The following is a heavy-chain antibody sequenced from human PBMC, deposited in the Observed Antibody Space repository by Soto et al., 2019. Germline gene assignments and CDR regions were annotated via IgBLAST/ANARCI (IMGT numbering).Heavy chain of an antibody. V-gene: IGHV3-64*01. CDR2: ISSNGGST. J-gene: IGHJ5*02. CDR3: ARSPTITNWFDP. D-gene: IGHD3-9*01. Sequence: GSLRLSCAASGFTFSSYAMHWVRQAPGKGLEYVSAISSNGGSTYYANSVKGRFTISRDNSKNTLYLQMGSLRAEDMAVYYCARSPTITNWFDPWGQGTLVTVSS. CDR1: GFTFSSYA.